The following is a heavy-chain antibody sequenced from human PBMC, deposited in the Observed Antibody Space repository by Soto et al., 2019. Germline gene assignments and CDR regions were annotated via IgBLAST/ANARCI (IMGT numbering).Heavy chain of an antibody. CDR2: IIPIFGTA. D-gene: IGHD6-13*01. V-gene: IGHV1-69*12. CDR1: GGTFSSYA. Sequence: QVQLVQSGAAVKKPGSSVKVSCKASGGTFSSYAISWVRQAPGQGLEWMGGIIPIFGTANYAQKFQGRVTITADESTSTAYMELSSLRSEDTAVYYCARERGDSSSPYYYNGMDVWGQGTTVTVSS. CDR3: ARERGDSSSPYYYNGMDV. J-gene: IGHJ6*02.